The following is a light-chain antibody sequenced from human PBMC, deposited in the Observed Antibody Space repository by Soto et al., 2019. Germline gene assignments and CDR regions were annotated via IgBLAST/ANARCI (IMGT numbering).Light chain of an antibody. J-gene: IGKJ1*01. CDR2: GAS. CDR3: QQYNDWPPWT. CDR1: QRVSSTY. Sequence: EVVLTQSPGTLSLSPGERAMLSCRASQRVSSTYLAWYQQKPGQAPRLLIYGASNRATGIPARFSGSGSGTDFSLTITSLQSEDFAVYYCQQYNDWPPWTFGQGTKVDIK. V-gene: IGKV3-15*01.